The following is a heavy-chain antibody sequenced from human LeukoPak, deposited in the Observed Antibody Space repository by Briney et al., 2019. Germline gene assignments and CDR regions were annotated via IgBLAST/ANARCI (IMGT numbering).Heavy chain of an antibody. V-gene: IGHV1-2*06. CDR3: ASREYTSSSGYY. J-gene: IGHJ4*02. D-gene: IGHD6-6*01. Sequence: ASVKVSCKASGYTLTDYYLHWVRQAPGQGLEWMGRINPNNGGTNYAQKFQGRVTMTRDTSISTAYMELSSLRSDDTAVYYCASREYTSSSGYYWGQGTLVTVSS. CDR1: GYTLTDYY. CDR2: INPNNGGT.